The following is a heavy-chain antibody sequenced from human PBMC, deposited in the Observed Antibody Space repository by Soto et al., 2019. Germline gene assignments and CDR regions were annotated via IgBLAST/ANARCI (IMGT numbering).Heavy chain of an antibody. CDR3: ATYSGSYRWYFDY. J-gene: IGHJ4*02. D-gene: IGHD1-26*01. V-gene: IGHV1-69*13. Sequence: ASVKVSCKASGGTFSSYAISWVRQAPGQGLEWMGGIIPIFGTANYAQKFQGRVTITADESTSTAYMELSSLRSEDTAVYYCATYSGSYRWYFDYWGQGTLVTVSS. CDR2: IIPIFGTA. CDR1: GGTFSSYA.